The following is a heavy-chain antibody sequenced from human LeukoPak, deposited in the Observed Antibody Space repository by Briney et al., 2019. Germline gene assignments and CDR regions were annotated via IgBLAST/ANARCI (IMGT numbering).Heavy chain of an antibody. CDR3: AKAYDSSPAEY. V-gene: IGHV3-23*01. Sequence: GGSLRLSCAGSGFPFSSSGMSWVRQAPGQGLEWVSGITSGGNTYYADSVKGRFTVSRDNSKNTLFLQMNSLRAEDTALYYCAKAYDSSPAEYWGQGTLVTVSS. D-gene: IGHD3-22*01. CDR2: ITSGGNT. CDR1: GFPFSSSG. J-gene: IGHJ4*02.